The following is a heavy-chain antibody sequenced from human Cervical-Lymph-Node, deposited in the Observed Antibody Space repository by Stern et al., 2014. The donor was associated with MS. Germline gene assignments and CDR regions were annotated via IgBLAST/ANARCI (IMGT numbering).Heavy chain of an antibody. CDR3: ARDRGLTRLVLFDL. CDR1: GFTLSTFT. CDR2: LSYDGTTK. Sequence: VQLLESGGGMVQPGRSLTISCAASGFTLSTFTMHWVRQAPDKGLEWVASLSYDGTTKDYADSVRGRFTISRDRSLNTVFLQMDSLKPEDTALYYCARDRGLTRLVLFDLWGQGTLVAVSS. V-gene: IGHV3-30-3*01. D-gene: IGHD3-10*01. J-gene: IGHJ4*02.